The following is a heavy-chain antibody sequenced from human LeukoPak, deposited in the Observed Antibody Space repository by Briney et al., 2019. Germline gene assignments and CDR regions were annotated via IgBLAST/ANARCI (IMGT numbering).Heavy chain of an antibody. CDR2: INSDGSST. J-gene: IGHJ5*02. V-gene: IGHV3-74*01. D-gene: IGHD2-21*01. Sequence: GGSLRLSCVASGFTFTSYWMHWVRHAPGKGLVWVSRINSDGSSTNYADSVKGRFTISRDNAKNTLYLQMNSLRAEDTAVYYCARVGNGDFTWFNRWGQGTLVSVSS. CDR1: GFTFTSYW. CDR3: ARVGNGDFTWFNR.